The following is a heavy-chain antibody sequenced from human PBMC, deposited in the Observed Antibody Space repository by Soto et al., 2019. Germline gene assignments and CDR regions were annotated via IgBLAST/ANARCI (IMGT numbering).Heavy chain of an antibody. Sequence: ASVKVSCKASGYTFTSYGISWVRQAPGQGLEWMGWISAYNGNTNYAQKLQGRVTMTTDTSTSTAYMELRSLRSDDTAVYYCARMIVVVPRRGWFEPWGQGTLVTVSS. V-gene: IGHV1-18*01. CDR3: ARMIVVVPRRGWFEP. CDR1: GYTFTSYG. J-gene: IGHJ5*02. D-gene: IGHD3-22*01. CDR2: ISAYNGNT.